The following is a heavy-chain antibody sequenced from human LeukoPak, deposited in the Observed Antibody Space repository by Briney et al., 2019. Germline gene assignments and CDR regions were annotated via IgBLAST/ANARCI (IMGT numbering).Heavy chain of an antibody. Sequence: GGSLRLSCAASGFTVSSNYMSWVRQAPGKGLEWVSVIYSGGSTYYADSEKGRFTISRDNSKNTLYLQMNSLRAEDTAVYYCARGNGGNSHYGMDVWGQGTTVTVSS. CDR2: IYSGGST. V-gene: IGHV3-66*01. CDR3: ARGNGGNSHYGMDV. D-gene: IGHD4-23*01. CDR1: GFTVSSNY. J-gene: IGHJ6*02.